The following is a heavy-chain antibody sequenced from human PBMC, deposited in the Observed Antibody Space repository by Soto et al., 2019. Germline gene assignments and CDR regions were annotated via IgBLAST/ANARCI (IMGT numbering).Heavy chain of an antibody. V-gene: IGHV3-48*02. CDR1: GFTFSSYH. CDR2: IGSSVDK. D-gene: IGHD6-19*01. CDR3: AKDRGGAGWPLFDY. J-gene: IGHJ4*02. Sequence: EVQLVESGGGLVQPGGSLSLSCTASGFTFSSYHMNWVRQAPGKGLEWISFIGSSVDKYYVDSVKGRFTISRDNAKNSLFLQMNRLRDEDTAVYYCAKDRGGAGWPLFDYWGQGTLVTVSS.